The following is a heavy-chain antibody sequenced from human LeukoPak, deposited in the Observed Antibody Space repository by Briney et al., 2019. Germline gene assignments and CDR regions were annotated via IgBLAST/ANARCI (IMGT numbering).Heavy chain of an antibody. CDR3: ARGGYYDSSGYALVY. J-gene: IGHJ4*02. Sequence: GGSLRLSCAASGFTFSSDSMNWVRQAPGKGLEWVSSISSSSSYIYYADSVKGRFTISRDNAKNSLYLQMNSLRAEDTAVYYCARGGYYDSSGYALVYWGQGTLVTVSP. D-gene: IGHD3-22*01. V-gene: IGHV3-21*01. CDR2: ISSSSSYI. CDR1: GFTFSSDS.